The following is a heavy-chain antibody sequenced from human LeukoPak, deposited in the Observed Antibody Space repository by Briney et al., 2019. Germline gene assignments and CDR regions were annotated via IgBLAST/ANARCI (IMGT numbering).Heavy chain of an antibody. CDR2: INPSGGST. CDR3: ARGGYGAY. Sequence: ASVKVSCKASGYTFTSYYMHWVRQAPGQGLEWMGIINPSGGSTSYAQKLQGRVTMTTDTSTSTAYMELRSLRSDDTAVYYCARGGYGAYWGQGTLVTVSS. CDR1: GYTFTSYY. V-gene: IGHV1-46*01. D-gene: IGHD5-12*01. J-gene: IGHJ4*02.